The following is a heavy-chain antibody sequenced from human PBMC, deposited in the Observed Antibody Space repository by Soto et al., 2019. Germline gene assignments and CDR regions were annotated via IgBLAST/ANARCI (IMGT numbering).Heavy chain of an antibody. V-gene: IGHV3-7*01. J-gene: IGHJ4*01. CDR1: AIGSDNYW. D-gene: IGHD3-10*01. CDR2: IKTDAIKK. CDR3: ARASPYGWGSPVNQDLDN. Sequence: ERTRRRSWAACAIGSDNYWMSWVRQATGKVLAWLATIKTDAIKKRYVVSVERRFTMARDNTKNSLYLEKVTVGAVDTTVYYCARASPYGWGSPVNQDLDNWGHETLVHVS.